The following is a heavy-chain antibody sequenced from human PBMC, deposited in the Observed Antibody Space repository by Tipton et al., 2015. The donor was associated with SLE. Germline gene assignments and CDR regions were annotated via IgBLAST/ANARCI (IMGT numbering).Heavy chain of an antibody. J-gene: IGHJ4*02. CDR3: ARGGGWELWYFDY. Sequence: TLSLTCAVYGGSFGGYYWSWIRQPPGKGLEWIGEINHSGSTNYNPSLKSRVTISVDTSKNQFSLKLSSVTAADTAVYYCARGGGWELWYFDYWGQGTLVTVSS. V-gene: IGHV4-34*01. CDR1: GGSFGGYY. D-gene: IGHD1-26*01. CDR2: INHSGST.